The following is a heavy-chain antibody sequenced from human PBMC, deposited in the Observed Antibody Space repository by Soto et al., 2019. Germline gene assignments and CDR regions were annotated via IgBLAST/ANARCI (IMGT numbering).Heavy chain of an antibody. Sequence: QITLKESGPTLVKPTQTLTLTCTFSGFSLSTSGVGVGWIRQPPGKALEWLALIYWDDDKRYSPSLKSRLTITKDTSKNQVVLTMTNMDPVDTATYYCAHLRYYDILTGYYPFCDYWGQGTLVTVSS. CDR3: AHLRYYDILTGYYPFCDY. D-gene: IGHD3-9*01. CDR2: IYWDDDK. CDR1: GFSLSTSGVG. J-gene: IGHJ4*02. V-gene: IGHV2-5*02.